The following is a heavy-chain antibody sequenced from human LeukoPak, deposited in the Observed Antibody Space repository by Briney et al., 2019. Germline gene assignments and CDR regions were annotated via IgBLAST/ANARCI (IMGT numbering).Heavy chain of an antibody. CDR3: ARDSGYSYADDY. CDR2: ISGDGDSA. J-gene: IGHJ4*02. D-gene: IGHD5-18*01. Sequence: PGGSLRLACAASGFTFHDYAIHWVRQVPGKGLEWISLISGDGDSAYYADSVKGRFTISRDNAKDSLYLQMSSLRDEDTAVYYCARDSGYSYADDYWGQGTLVTVSS. V-gene: IGHV3-43*02. CDR1: GFTFHDYA.